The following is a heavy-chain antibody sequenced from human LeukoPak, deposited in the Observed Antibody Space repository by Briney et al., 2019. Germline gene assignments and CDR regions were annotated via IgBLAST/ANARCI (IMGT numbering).Heavy chain of an antibody. CDR2: IYYSGST. D-gene: IGHD2-15*01. Sequence: SETLSLTCTVSGGSIGGYFWNWIRQPPGKGLEWIGYIYYSGSTNYNPSLKSRVTISIDTSKNQFSLKLTSVTAADTAVYYCAAGTPALEFWGQGTLVTVSS. J-gene: IGHJ4*02. CDR1: GGSIGGYF. CDR3: AAGTPALEF. V-gene: IGHV4-59*08.